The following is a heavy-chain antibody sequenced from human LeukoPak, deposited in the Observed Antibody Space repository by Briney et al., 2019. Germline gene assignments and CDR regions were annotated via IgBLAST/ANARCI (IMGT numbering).Heavy chain of an antibody. J-gene: IGHJ4*02. CDR1: VGSISSGGYY. Sequence: PSETLSLTCTVSVGSISSGGYYWSWIRQHPGKGLEWIGYIDYSASTYYNPSLKSRVTISVDTSKNQFSLKLSSVTAADTAVYYCARDRGSSSLVDYWGQGTLVTVSS. CDR3: ARDRGSSSLVDY. D-gene: IGHD6-13*01. V-gene: IGHV4-31*03. CDR2: IDYSAST.